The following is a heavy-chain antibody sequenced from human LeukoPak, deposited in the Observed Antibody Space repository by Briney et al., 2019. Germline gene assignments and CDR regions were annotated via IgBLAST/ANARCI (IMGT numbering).Heavy chain of an antibody. CDR1: GVSISSGGYS. J-gene: IGHJ4*02. V-gene: IGHV4-30-2*01. Sequence: SQTLSLTCAVSGVSISSGGYSWSWIRQPPGKGLEWIGYIYHSGSTYYNPSLKSRVTISVDRSKNQFSLKLSSVTAADTAVYYCAGTYYYGSGSYHEYDYWGQGTLVTVSS. CDR3: AGTYYYGSGSYHEYDY. D-gene: IGHD3-10*01. CDR2: IYHSGST.